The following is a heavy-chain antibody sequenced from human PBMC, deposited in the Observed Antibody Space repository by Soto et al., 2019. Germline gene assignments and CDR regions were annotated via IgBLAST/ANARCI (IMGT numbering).Heavy chain of an antibody. CDR2: IKPDGSET. CDR1: GFTFSSYW. V-gene: IGHV3-7*01. D-gene: IGHD3-10*01. J-gene: IGHJ4*02. CDR3: ARDDGVRTVDY. Sequence: EVQLVESGGGLVQPGGSLRLACAASGFTFSSYWMTWVRQAPGKGLEWVANIKPDGSETYYVDSVRGRFTISRGNAEGSLYLQMNSLRVEDTAVYYCARDDGVRTVDYWGQGTPVTVSS.